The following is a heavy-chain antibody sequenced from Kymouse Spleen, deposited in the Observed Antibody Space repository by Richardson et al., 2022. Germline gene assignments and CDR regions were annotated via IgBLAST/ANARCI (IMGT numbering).Heavy chain of an antibody. J-gene: IGHJ5*02. V-gene: IGHV3-15*01. Sequence: EVQLVESGGGLVKPGGSLRLSCAASGFTFSNAWMSWVRQAPGKGLEWVGRIKSKTDGGTTDYAAPVKGRFTISRDDSKNTLYLQMNSLKTEDTAVYYCTTGYYYGSGSYYSWGQGTLVTVSS. CDR3: TTGYYYGSGSYYS. CDR2: IKSKTDGGTT. D-gene: IGHD3-10*01. CDR1: GFTFSNAW.